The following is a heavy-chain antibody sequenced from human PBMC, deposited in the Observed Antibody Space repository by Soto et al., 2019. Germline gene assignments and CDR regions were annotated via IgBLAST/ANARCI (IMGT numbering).Heavy chain of an antibody. CDR1: GFTFSDYY. CDR3: ARDWGRSHSSGFTWVY. D-gene: IGHD6-19*01. J-gene: IGHJ4*02. V-gene: IGHV3-11*06. CDR2: ISSSSSYT. Sequence: QVQLVESGGGLVKPGGSLRLSCEASGFTFSDYYMSWIRQAPGKGLEWVSYISSSSSYTNYADSVKGRFTISRDNAKNSLYLQMNSLRAEDTAVYYCARDWGRSHSSGFTWVYWGQGTLVTVSS.